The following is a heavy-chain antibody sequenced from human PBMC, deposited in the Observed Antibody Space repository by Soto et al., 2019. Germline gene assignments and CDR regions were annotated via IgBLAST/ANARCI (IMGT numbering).Heavy chain of an antibody. Sequence: GESLKISCKGSGYSFTSYWIGWVRQMPGKGLEWMGIIYPGDSDTRYSPSFQGQVNISADKSIGTAYLQWSSLKDSVTAVYYGASWDYSILYCYYYGLDFWGQGTMVTVSS. J-gene: IGHJ6*02. CDR3: ASWDYSILYCYYYGLDF. V-gene: IGHV5-51*01. CDR2: IYPGDSDT. CDR1: GYSFTSYW. D-gene: IGHD4-4*01.